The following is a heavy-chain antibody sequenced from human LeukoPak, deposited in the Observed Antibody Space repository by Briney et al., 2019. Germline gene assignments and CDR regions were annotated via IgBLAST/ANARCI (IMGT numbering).Heavy chain of an antibody. CDR2: ISTNTGNP. Sequence: ASVKVSCKASGYSFTSYVLNWVRQAPGQGLEWMGWISTNTGNPTYAQGFTGRFIFSLDTSLSTTYLQINSLKAEDTAVYYCARGGSRFSTSGTVDYWGQGTLVTVSS. D-gene: IGHD3-10*01. J-gene: IGHJ4*02. CDR1: GYSFTSYV. V-gene: IGHV7-4-1*02. CDR3: ARGGSRFSTSGTVDY.